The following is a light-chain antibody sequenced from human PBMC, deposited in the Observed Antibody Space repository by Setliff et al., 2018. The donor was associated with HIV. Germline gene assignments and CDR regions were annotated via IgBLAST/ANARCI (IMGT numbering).Light chain of an antibody. V-gene: IGLV2-18*02. CDR1: SSDVGGFIR. Sequence: QSALPQPPSVSGSLGQSVTISCTGTSSDVGGFIRVSWYQQPPRTAPKLMIYDVNNRPSGVPDRFSGSKSGNTASLTISRLQAEDEADYYCSSYTSTNTWVFGTGTKVTVL. CDR3: SSYTSTNTWV. CDR2: DVN. J-gene: IGLJ1*01.